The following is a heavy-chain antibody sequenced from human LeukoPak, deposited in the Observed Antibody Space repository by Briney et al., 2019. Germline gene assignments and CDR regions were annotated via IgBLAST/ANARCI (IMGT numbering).Heavy chain of an antibody. CDR3: ARARQYWKYYFDY. D-gene: IGHD1-1*01. V-gene: IGHV1-69*05. CDR2: IISIFGTA. CDR1: GGTFSSYA. Sequence: ASVKVSCKASGGTFSSYAVSWVRQAPGQGLEWMGGIISIFGTANYAQKFQGRVTITTDESTSTAYMELSSLRSEDTAVYYCARARQYWKYYFDYWGQGTLVTVSS. J-gene: IGHJ4*02.